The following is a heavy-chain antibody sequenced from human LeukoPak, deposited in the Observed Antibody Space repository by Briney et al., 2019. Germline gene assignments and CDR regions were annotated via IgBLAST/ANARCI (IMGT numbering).Heavy chain of an antibody. D-gene: IGHD3-10*01. CDR3: ARDSGTTGEVKFDP. J-gene: IGHJ5*02. CDR1: GGSIRSY. CDR2: IYGSGST. V-gene: IGHV4-4*07. Sequence: SETLSLTCTVSGGSIRSYWSWIRQPAGKGLEWIGRIYGSGSTDYNPSLKSRVTMSIDTSKNQFSLNLISVTAADTAVYYCARDSGTTGEVKFDPWGQGTMVTVSS.